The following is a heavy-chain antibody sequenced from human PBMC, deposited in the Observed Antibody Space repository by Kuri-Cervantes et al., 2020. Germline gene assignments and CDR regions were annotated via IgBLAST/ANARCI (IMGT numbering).Heavy chain of an antibody. Sequence: GGSLRLSCAASGFTVSSNYMSWVRQAPGKGLEWVAVISYDGSNKYYADSVKGRFTISRDNSKNTLYLQMNSLRAEGTAVYYCANALRARGTGLLWFGELPHDAFDIWGQGTMVTVSS. V-gene: IGHV3-30*18. CDR1: GFTVSSNY. D-gene: IGHD3-10*01. CDR2: ISYDGSNK. J-gene: IGHJ3*02. CDR3: ANALRARGTGLLWFGELPHDAFDI.